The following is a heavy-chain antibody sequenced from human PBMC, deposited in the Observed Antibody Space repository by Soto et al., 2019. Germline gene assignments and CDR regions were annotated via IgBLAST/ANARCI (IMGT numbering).Heavy chain of an antibody. CDR3: ARIREDIVVVVAATHYYYGMDV. Sequence: QVTLKESGPVLVKLTETLTLTCTVSGFSLSNARMGVSWIRQPPGKALEWLAHIFSNHENSYSTSLKSRLTISKDTSKSQVVLTMTNMDPVDTATYYCARIREDIVVVVAATHYYYGMDVWGQGTTVTVSS. CDR1: GFSLSNARMG. D-gene: IGHD2-15*01. V-gene: IGHV2-26*01. CDR2: IFSNHEN. J-gene: IGHJ6*02.